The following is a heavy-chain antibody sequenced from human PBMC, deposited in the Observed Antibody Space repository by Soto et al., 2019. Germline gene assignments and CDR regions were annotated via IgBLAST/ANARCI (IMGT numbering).Heavy chain of an antibody. J-gene: IGHJ6*02. D-gene: IGHD2-15*01. CDR3: ARGVVVVAATIKDYYYGMDV. CDR1: GGTSSSYA. CDR2: IIPIFGTA. Sequence: AASVKVSCKASGGTSSSYAISWVRQAPGQGLEWMGGIIPIFGTANYAQKFQGRVTITADESTSTAYMELSSLRSEDTAVYYCARGVVVVAATIKDYYYGMDVWG. V-gene: IGHV1-69*13.